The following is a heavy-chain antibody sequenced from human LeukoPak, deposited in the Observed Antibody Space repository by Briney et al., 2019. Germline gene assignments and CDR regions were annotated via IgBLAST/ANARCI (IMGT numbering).Heavy chain of an antibody. CDR3: AREKGWYYFDS. CDR2: IYSGGST. V-gene: IGHV3-53*01. Sequence: PGGSLRLSCAASGFTVSSNYMSWVRQAPGKGLEWVSVIYSGGSTYYADSVKGRFTISRDNSKNTLYLQMNSLRAEDTVLYYCAREKGWYYFDSWGQGTLVTVSS. CDR1: GFTVSSNY. J-gene: IGHJ4*02. D-gene: IGHD6-19*01.